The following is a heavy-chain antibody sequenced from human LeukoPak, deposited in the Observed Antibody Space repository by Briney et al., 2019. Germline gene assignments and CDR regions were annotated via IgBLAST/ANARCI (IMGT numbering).Heavy chain of an antibody. D-gene: IGHD6-19*01. Sequence: KASETLSLTCTVSGGSISSYYWSWIRQPPGKGLEWIGYIYYSGSTNYNPSLKSRVTISVDTSKNQFSLKLSSVTAADTAMYYCARHAGSPGIAVAGTRFDYWGQGTLVTVSS. CDR1: GGSISSYY. CDR2: IYYSGST. J-gene: IGHJ4*02. CDR3: ARHAGSPGIAVAGTRFDY. V-gene: IGHV4-59*08.